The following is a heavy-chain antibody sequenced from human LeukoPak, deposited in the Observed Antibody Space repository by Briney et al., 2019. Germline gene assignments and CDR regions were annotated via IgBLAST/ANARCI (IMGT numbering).Heavy chain of an antibody. V-gene: IGHV1-18*01. Sequence: ASVKVSCKASGYTFTSYGISWVRQAPGQGLEWMGWISAYNGNTNYAQKLQGRVTMTTDTSTSTAYMELRSLRSDDTAVYYCARGEESGSYSPGAGDIWGQGTMVTVSS. CDR2: ISAYNGNT. CDR1: GYTFTSYG. D-gene: IGHD1-26*01. J-gene: IGHJ3*02. CDR3: ARGEESGSYSPGAGDI.